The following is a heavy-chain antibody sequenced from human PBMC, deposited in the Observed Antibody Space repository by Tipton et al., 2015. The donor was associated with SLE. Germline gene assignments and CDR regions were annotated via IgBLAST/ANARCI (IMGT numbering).Heavy chain of an antibody. J-gene: IGHJ6*02. V-gene: IGHV1-18*01. D-gene: IGHD2-15*01. Sequence: QLVQSGAEVKKPGASVRVSCKVSGYAFITYGLTWVRQAPGEGLEWMGWISPYDGTTNYARKLRGRATFTTDTSSSTAYVDLRSLRSDDAAVYYCARGGGSSPDGLDVWGQGTTVTVSS. CDR2: ISPYDGTT. CDR3: ARGGGSSPDGLDV. CDR1: GYAFITYG.